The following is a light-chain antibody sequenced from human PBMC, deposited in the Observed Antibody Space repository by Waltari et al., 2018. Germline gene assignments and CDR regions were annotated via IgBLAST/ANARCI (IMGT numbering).Light chain of an antibody. CDR1: QSVTSS. CDR2: GVS. V-gene: IGKV3-15*01. Sequence: DIVLTQSPATLSLSPGERAIFSCRASQSVTSSLGWYQQKPGQAPRLLIYGVSSRATGIPVRFSGSGSGTDFTFTITSLEAEDFGVYYCQQYFNWPLTFGGGTKVEIK. J-gene: IGKJ4*01. CDR3: QQYFNWPLT.